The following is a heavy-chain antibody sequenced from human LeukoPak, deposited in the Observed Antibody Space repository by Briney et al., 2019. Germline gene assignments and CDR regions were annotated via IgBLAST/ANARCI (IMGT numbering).Heavy chain of an antibody. J-gene: IGHJ4*02. CDR2: IYSGGTT. D-gene: IGHD4-23*01. CDR3: ARRAGGYSHPYDY. CDR1: GFTVSGNY. Sequence: GGSLRLSCAVSGFTVSGNYMSWVRHAPGKGLEWVSLIYSGGTTYYTDSVKGQFPISRANSKNTLYLQMNSLRAEDTAVYYCARRAGGYSHPYDYWGQGILVTVSS. V-gene: IGHV3-53*01.